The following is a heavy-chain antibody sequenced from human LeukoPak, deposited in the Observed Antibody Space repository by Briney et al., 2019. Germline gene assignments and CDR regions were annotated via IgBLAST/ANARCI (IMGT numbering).Heavy chain of an antibody. CDR1: GFTFSSYA. Sequence: GRSLRPSCAASGFTFSSYAMHWVRQAPGKGLEWVAVISYDGSNKYYADSVKGRFTISRDNSKNTLYLQMNSLRAEDTAVYYCARARYYYDSSGYYFDYWGQGTLVTVSS. CDR2: ISYDGSNK. V-gene: IGHV3-30-3*01. J-gene: IGHJ4*02. CDR3: ARARYYYDSSGYYFDY. D-gene: IGHD3-22*01.